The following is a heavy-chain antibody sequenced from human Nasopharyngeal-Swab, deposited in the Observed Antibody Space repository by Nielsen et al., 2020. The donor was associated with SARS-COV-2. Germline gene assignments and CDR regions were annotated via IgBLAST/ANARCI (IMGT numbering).Heavy chain of an antibody. Sequence: ASVKVSCKASCYTFTSYCISWVRQAPGQGLEWMVWISAYNGNTNYAQKLQGRVTMTTDTSTSTAYMELRSLRSDDTAVYYCARDEQTWMIAARLGGDGYYYGMDVWGQGTTVTVSS. CDR2: ISAYNGNT. V-gene: IGHV1-18*01. CDR1: CYTFTSYC. D-gene: IGHD6-6*01. CDR3: ARDEQTWMIAARLGGDGYYYGMDV. J-gene: IGHJ6*02.